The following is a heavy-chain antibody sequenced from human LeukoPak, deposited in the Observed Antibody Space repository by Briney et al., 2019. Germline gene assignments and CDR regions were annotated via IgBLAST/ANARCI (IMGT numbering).Heavy chain of an antibody. J-gene: IGHJ5*02. CDR2: INPNSGGT. CDR3: ARGDIVVLPAGIPHNWFDP. CDR1: GYSFTGYY. D-gene: IGHD2-2*02. V-gene: IGHV1-2*02. Sequence: ASVKVSCKASGYSFTGYYIHWVRQAPGQGLEWMGWINPNSGGTNYAQKFRGRVTMTRDTSISTAYMELSRLRSDGTAAYYCARGDIVVLPAGIPHNWFDPWGQGTLVTVSS.